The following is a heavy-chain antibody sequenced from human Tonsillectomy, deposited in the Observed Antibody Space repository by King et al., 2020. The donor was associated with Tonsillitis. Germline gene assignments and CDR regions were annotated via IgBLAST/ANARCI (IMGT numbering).Heavy chain of an antibody. D-gene: IGHD4/OR15-4a*01. Sequence: VQLVESGGGLVKPGGPLRLSCAASGFTFSDYYMSWIRQAPGKGLEWVSYISSSGSTMYYADSVKGRFTIARDNAKNSLYLQRNSLRAEDTAVYYCARGDRGADDAFDIWGQGTMVTVSS. CDR2: ISSSGSTM. CDR3: ARGDRGADDAFDI. J-gene: IGHJ3*02. V-gene: IGHV3-11*01. CDR1: GFTFSDYY.